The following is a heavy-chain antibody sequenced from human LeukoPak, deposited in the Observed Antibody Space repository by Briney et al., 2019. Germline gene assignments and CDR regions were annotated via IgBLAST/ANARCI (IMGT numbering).Heavy chain of an antibody. V-gene: IGHV4-4*02. CDR1: GGSISGSYW. CDR2: IYHTGTT. D-gene: IGHD4-17*01. CDR3: ARMGATMTTAYFDS. Sequence: MPSGTLSLTCAVSGGSISGSYWWTWVRQPPGKGLECIGEIYHTGTTNYNSSLRSRVTISLDTSKNQFSLKLSSVTAADTAVYYCARMGATMTTAYFDSGGQGTLVTVSS. J-gene: IGHJ4*02.